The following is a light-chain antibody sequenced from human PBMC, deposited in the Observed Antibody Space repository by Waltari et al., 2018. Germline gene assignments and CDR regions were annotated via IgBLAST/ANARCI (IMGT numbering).Light chain of an antibody. Sequence: EVVLTQSPVTLSLSAGERASLSCRASESVYKYLAWYQQRSGQPPRLLIYDTSNRAAGVPGRFSGSGYGTDFTLTITSLEAEDFAVYFCQQGSILPLTFGGGTRVEIK. CDR1: ESVYKY. J-gene: IGKJ4*01. CDR2: DTS. CDR3: QQGSILPLT. V-gene: IGKV3-11*01.